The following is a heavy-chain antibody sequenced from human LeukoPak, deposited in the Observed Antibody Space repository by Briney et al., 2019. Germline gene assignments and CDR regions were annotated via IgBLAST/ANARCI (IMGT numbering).Heavy chain of an antibody. CDR2: IYYSGST. J-gene: IGHJ1*01. V-gene: IGHV4-31*03. CDR3: ASTYGSGSYSSEYFQH. CDR1: GGSISSSSYY. Sequence: SETLSLTCTVSGGSISSSSYYWSWIRQHPGKGLEWIGYIYYSGSTYYNPSLKSRLTIAIDTSKNQFSLKLSSVTAADTAVYYCASTYGSGSYSSEYFQHWGQGTLVTVSS. D-gene: IGHD3-10*01.